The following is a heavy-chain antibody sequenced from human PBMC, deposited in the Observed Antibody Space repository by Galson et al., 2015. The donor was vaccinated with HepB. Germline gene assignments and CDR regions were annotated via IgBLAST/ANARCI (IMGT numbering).Heavy chain of an antibody. V-gene: IGHV1-3*01. CDR1: GYTFTSYA. CDR3: ARDGYSSSWPNYYYYYMDV. Sequence: KVSCKASGYTFTSYAMHWVRQAPGQRLEWMGWINAGNGNTKYSQKFQGRVTITRDTSASTAYMELSSLRSEDTAVYYCARDGYSSSWPNYYYYYMDVWGKGTTVTVSS. D-gene: IGHD6-13*01. J-gene: IGHJ6*03. CDR2: INAGNGNT.